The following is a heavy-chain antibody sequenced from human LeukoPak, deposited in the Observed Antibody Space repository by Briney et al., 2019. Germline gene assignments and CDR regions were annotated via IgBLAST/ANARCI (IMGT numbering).Heavy chain of an antibody. CDR3: AKVRDGRSTGGTYYYYMDV. D-gene: IGHD1-26*01. J-gene: IGHJ6*03. V-gene: IGHV3-30*02. Sequence: PGGSLSLSCAASGFTFSSFGIHWVRQAPGKGLEWLAFIRHDGSNKYYADSVKGRFTISRDNSKNTVYLQMNSLRVEDTAVFYCAKVRDGRSTGGTYYYYMDVWGKGTTVTVSS. CDR1: GFTFSSFG. CDR2: IRHDGSNK.